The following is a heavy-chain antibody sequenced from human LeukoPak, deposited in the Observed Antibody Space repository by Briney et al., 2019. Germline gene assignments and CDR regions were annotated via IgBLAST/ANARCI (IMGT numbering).Heavy chain of an antibody. CDR1: GYSFIDYY. D-gene: IGHD3-3*01. J-gene: IGHJ3*02. CDR2: IIPILGIA. Sequence: SVKVSCKASGYSFIDYYIHWVRQAPGQGLEWMGRIIPILGIANYAQKFQGRVTITADKSTSTAYMELSSLRSEDTAVYYCASLVTIFGVVTHDAFDIWGQGTMVTVSS. V-gene: IGHV1-69*02. CDR3: ASLVTIFGVVTHDAFDI.